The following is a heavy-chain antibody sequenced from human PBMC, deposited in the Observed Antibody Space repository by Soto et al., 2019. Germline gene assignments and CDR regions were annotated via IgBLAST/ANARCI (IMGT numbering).Heavy chain of an antibody. D-gene: IGHD3-10*01. CDR2: TIPVFNTA. Sequence: QVQLEQSGAEVKKPGSSVKVSCKASGGTLSDHGVAWLRQAPGQGLEWMGGTIPVFNTAKYAQKFQGRVTVTADKYTNIAYMELSSLRSEDTAFYFCARGGYGLGNYYTGPSAFDIWGQGTVVIVSS. V-gene: IGHV1-69*06. CDR1: GGTLSDHG. J-gene: IGHJ3*02. CDR3: ARGGYGLGNYYTGPSAFDI.